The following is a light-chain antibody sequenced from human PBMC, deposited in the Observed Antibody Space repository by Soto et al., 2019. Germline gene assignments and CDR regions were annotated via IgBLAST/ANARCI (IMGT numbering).Light chain of an antibody. V-gene: IGLV2-23*02. CDR3: CSYGGSSTLVV. Sequence: QSPLTQPASVSGSPGQSITISCTGTSNDVGSYNLVSWYQQHPGKAPRLMIYEVSKRPSGVSNRFSGSTSGNTASLTISGLQAEDEADYYCCSYGGSSTLVVFGGGTKLTVL. CDR2: EVS. J-gene: IGLJ2*01. CDR1: SNDVGSYNL.